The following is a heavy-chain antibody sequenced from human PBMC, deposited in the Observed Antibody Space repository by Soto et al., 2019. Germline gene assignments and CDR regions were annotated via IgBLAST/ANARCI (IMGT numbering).Heavy chain of an antibody. CDR2: IYSGGAT. D-gene: IGHD1-1*01. V-gene: IGHV3-66*01. CDR1: GFTVSNNY. CDR3: ARDGTYNWV. J-gene: IGHJ4*02. Sequence: EVQLVESGGGLVQPGGSLRLSCAASGFTVSNNYMRWVSQAPGKGLEWVSLIYSGGATYYAYSVKGRFTISRDNSQNTLDLQMTSLGAEDTAVYYCARDGTYNWVGGQGILVTVSS.